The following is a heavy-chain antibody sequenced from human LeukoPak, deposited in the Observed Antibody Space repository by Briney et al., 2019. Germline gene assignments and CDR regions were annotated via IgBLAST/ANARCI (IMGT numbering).Heavy chain of an antibody. D-gene: IGHD2-2*03. V-gene: IGHV1-18*01. CDR3: ARMDIVVVPAVDPLDY. CDR1: GYTFTSYG. J-gene: IGHJ4*02. Sequence: XSVKVSCKASGYTFTSYGISWVRQAPGQGMEGEGWISAYNGNRNYAQKLQGRVTITTDTTTSTAYMELRRQRSDDTAVYYCARMDIVVVPAVDPLDYWGQGTLVTLFS. CDR2: ISAYNGNR.